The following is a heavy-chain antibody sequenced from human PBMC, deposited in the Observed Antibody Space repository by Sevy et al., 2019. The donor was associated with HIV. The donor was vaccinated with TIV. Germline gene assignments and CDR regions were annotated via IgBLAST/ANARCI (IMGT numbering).Heavy chain of an antibody. Sequence: GGSLRLSCAASGFTFSNAWMSWVRQAPGKGLEWVGRIKSKTDGGTTDYAEPVKGRFTISRDDSKNTLYLQMNSLKTEDTAVYYCTTAYYYDSSGYPNVDYWGQGTLVTVSS. D-gene: IGHD3-22*01. CDR3: TTAYYYDSSGYPNVDY. V-gene: IGHV3-15*01. J-gene: IGHJ4*02. CDR2: IKSKTDGGTT. CDR1: GFTFSNAW.